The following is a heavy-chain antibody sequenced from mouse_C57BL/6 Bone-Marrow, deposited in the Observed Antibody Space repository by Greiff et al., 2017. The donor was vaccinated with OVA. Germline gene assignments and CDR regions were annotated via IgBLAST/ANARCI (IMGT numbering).Heavy chain of an antibody. D-gene: IGHD3-2*02. V-gene: IGHV5-2*01. J-gene: IGHJ4*01. CDR3: ARAGTAQATLGAMDY. Sequence: DVHLVESGGGLVRPGESLKLSCESNEYEFPSHDMSWVRKTPGKRLELVAAINSDGGSTYYPDTMERRFIISRDNTKKTLYLQMSSLRSEDTALYYCARAGTAQATLGAMDYWGQGTSVTVSS. CDR2: INSDGGST. CDR1: EYEFPSHD.